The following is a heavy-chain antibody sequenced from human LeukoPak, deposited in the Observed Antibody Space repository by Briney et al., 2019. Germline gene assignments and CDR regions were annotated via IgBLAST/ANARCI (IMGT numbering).Heavy chain of an antibody. V-gene: IGHV3-74*01. CDR3: AREKNRVVLTAPLQY. CDR2: INTDGSST. D-gene: IGHD4/OR15-4a*01. Sequence: PGGSLRLSCAASGFTFSSYWMHWVRQAPGKGLVWVSRINTDGSSTNYADSVKGRFTISRGNAKNTLYLQMNSLRPEDTAVYYCAREKNRVVLTAPLQYWGQGTLVTVSS. J-gene: IGHJ4*02. CDR1: GFTFSSYW.